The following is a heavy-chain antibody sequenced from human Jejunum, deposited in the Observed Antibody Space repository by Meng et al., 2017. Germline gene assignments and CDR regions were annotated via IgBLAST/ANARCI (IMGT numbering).Heavy chain of an antibody. CDR2: IYHSGTT. CDR1: GAASRSSYW. V-gene: IGHV4-4*02. D-gene: IGHD2-8*01. J-gene: IGHJ1*01. CDR3: ARDFEALNGV. Sequence: VHLAERGACLVPPSWPLSLTCAAAGAASRSSYWWSLCRQSPGKGLEWIGEIYHSGTTNYNPSIKRRVTLSVDKSNNQFSLNLSSVTAADTAVYFCARDFEALNGVWGQGTLVTVSS.